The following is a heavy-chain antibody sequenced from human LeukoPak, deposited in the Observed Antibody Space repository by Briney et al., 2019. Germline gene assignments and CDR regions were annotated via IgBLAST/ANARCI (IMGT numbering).Heavy chain of an antibody. CDR3: AKGGQLVPLDY. CDR1: GFTFSTYG. Sequence: PGGSLRLSCAASGFTFSTYGMHWVRQAPGKGLEWVAVISYNGRNIYYADSVKGRFTISRDNSKNTLYLQMNSLRAEDTAVYYCAKGGQLVPLDYWGQGTLVTVSS. V-gene: IGHV3-30*18. J-gene: IGHJ4*02. CDR2: ISYNGRNI. D-gene: IGHD6-6*01.